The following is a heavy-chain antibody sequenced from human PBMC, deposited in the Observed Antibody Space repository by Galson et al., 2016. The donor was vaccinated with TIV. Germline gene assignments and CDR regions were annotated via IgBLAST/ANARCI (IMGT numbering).Heavy chain of an antibody. J-gene: IGHJ4*02. V-gene: IGHV4-4*07. CDR3: ARGTAAGTFGF. CDR2: INFSGTT. D-gene: IGHD6-25*01. Sequence: SETLSLTCIVSGEPIIFYYWSWIRQPAGKGLEWIGRINFSGTTNYNPSLKSRVTMSVDTSKNHFSLNLTSVSGADTAVYFCARGTAAGTFGFWGQGTLVTVSS. CDR1: GEPIIFYY.